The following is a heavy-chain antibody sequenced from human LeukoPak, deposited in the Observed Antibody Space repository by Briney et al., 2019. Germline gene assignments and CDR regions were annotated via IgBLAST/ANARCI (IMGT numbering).Heavy chain of an antibody. CDR1: GGSISSSNW. Sequence: ASGTLSLTCAVSGGSISSSNWWSWVRQPPGKGLEWIGEIYHSGSTNYNPSLKSRVTISVDKSKNQFSLKLSSVTAADTAVYYCARAASYGGLGSLHWGQGTLVTVSS. V-gene: IGHV4-4*02. CDR2: IYHSGST. CDR3: ARAASYGGLGSLH. J-gene: IGHJ4*02. D-gene: IGHD1-26*01.